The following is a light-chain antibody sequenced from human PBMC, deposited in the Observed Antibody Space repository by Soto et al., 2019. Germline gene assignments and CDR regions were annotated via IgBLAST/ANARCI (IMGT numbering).Light chain of an antibody. V-gene: IGKV1-12*01. CDR2: AAS. Sequence: DIQMTQSPSFVSASVGDRVTITCRASQGISSWVAWYQQKPGKAPNRLIYAASSLQSGVPSRFSGSGSGTEFTLTIISRQPEDFATYYCQQADTFPRTFGGGTKVEIK. CDR1: QGISSW. J-gene: IGKJ4*01. CDR3: QQADTFPRT.